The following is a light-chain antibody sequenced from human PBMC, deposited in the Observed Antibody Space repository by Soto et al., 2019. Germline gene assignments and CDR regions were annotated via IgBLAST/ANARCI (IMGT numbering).Light chain of an antibody. V-gene: IGKV1-5*03. Sequence: DIQMTQSPSTLSAFVGDRVTITCRASQSFSSWLAWYQQKPGKAPQLLIYKASSLESGVPSRFSGSGSGTEFTLTISSMQPDDLATDYCQQYDNYWTFGQGTKVEIK. CDR2: KAS. CDR1: QSFSSW. CDR3: QQYDNYWT. J-gene: IGKJ1*01.